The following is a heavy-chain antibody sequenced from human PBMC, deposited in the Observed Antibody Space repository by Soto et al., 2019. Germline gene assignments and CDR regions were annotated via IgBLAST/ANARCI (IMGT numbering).Heavy chain of an antibody. CDR3: ARGSGYYSMDV. CDR1: GFTFSSYD. D-gene: IGHD3-3*01. Sequence: PGGSLRLSCAASGFTFSSYDMHWVRQATGKGLEWVSAIGTAGDTYYPGSVKGRFTISRENAKNSLYLQMNSLRAGDTAVYYCARGSGYYSMDVWGKGTTVTVSS. J-gene: IGHJ6*03. CDR2: IGTAGDT. V-gene: IGHV3-13*01.